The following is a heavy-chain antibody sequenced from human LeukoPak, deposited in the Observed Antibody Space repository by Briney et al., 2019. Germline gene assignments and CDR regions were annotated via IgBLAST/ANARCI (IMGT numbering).Heavy chain of an antibody. V-gene: IGHV5-51*01. CDR2: IYPGDSDT. CDR3: ARGPDYYFMDV. Sequence: GESLKISFKGSGYSFTTYWIGWVRQMPGKGLERMGTIYPGDSDTKYSPSFQGQVTISADTSINTAYLQWSSLKASDTAMYYCARGPDYYFMDVWGRGTTVTVSS. CDR1: GYSFTTYW. J-gene: IGHJ6*03.